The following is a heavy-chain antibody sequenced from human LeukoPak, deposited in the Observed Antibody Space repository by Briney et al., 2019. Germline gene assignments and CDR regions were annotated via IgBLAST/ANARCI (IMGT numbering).Heavy chain of an antibody. D-gene: IGHD6-13*01. V-gene: IGHV3-23*01. Sequence: GGSLRLSCAASGLAFSSYAMSWVRQAPGKGLEWVSAISGSGGSTYYADSVKGRFTISRDNSKNTLYLQMNSLQAEDTAVYYCAKGADSSSFVYWGQGTLVTVSS. J-gene: IGHJ4*02. CDR2: ISGSGGST. CDR3: AKGADSSSFVY. CDR1: GLAFSSYA.